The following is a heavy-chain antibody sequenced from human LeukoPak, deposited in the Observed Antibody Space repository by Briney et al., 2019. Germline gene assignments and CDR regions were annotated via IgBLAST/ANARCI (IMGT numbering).Heavy chain of an antibody. Sequence: ASVKVSCKASGGTFSSYAISWVRQAPGQGLEWMGGIIPIFGTANYAQKFQGRVTITTDESTSTAYMELSSLRSEDTAVYYCARSVEGIFGVPPQDYYYYMDVWGKGTTVTVSS. CDR1: GGTFSSYA. J-gene: IGHJ6*03. D-gene: IGHD3-3*01. CDR3: ARSVEGIFGVPPQDYYYYMDV. V-gene: IGHV1-69*05. CDR2: IIPIFGTA.